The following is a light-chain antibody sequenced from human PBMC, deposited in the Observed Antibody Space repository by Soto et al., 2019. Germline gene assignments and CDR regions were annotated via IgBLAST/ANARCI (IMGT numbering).Light chain of an antibody. Sequence: QSVLTQPPSASGSPGQSVTISCTGTSSDVGGYNYVSWYQQHPGKAPKLMISEVSKRPSGVPDRFSGSKSGNTASLTVSGLQAEDEADYYCTAFSANRVYLFGPGTKVTVL. CDR2: EVS. V-gene: IGLV2-8*01. CDR3: TAFSANRVYL. J-gene: IGLJ1*01. CDR1: SSDVGGYNY.